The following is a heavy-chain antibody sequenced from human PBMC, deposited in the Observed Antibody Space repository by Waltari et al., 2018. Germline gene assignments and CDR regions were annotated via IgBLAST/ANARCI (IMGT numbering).Heavy chain of an antibody. CDR3: ARDGFSGSYAYYFDY. D-gene: IGHD3-10*01. J-gene: IGHJ4*02. Sequence: VPLVQSGAEVKKPGASVKVSCAASGYYFTSYDMHWVRPAHGQGLEWMGIINPSGGSTTYAQKFQGRVTMTRDTSTSTVHMELSSLRSEDTAVYYCARDGFSGSYAYYFDYWGQGTLVTVSS. CDR2: INPSGGST. CDR1: GYYFTSYD. V-gene: IGHV1-46*01.